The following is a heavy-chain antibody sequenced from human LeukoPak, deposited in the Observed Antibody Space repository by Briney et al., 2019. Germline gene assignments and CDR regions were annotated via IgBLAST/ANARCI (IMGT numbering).Heavy chain of an antibody. CDR2: INHSGST. Sequence: SETLSLTCAVYGGSFSGSYWSWIRQPPGTGLEWIGEINHSGSTDYNPSLKSRVTISVDTSKNQFSLKLSSVTAADTAVYYCARDSPGFTIFGVGPLDVWGKGTTVTVSS. V-gene: IGHV4-34*01. CDR1: GGSFSGSY. J-gene: IGHJ6*04. CDR3: ARDSPGFTIFGVGPLDV. D-gene: IGHD3-3*01.